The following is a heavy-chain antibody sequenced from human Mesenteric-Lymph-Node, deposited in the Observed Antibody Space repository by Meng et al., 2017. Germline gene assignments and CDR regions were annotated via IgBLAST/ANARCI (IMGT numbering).Heavy chain of an antibody. J-gene: IGHJ5*02. CDR3: ASLPVAGTTWFDP. CDR2: IYSGGST. CDR1: GFTVSSNY. V-gene: IGHV3-66*02. D-gene: IGHD6-19*01. Sequence: GESLKISCAASGFTVSSNYMSWVRQAPGKGLEWVSVIYSGGSTYYADSVKGRFTISRDNSKNTLYLQMNSLRAEDTAVYYCASLPVAGTTWFDPWGQGTLVTVS.